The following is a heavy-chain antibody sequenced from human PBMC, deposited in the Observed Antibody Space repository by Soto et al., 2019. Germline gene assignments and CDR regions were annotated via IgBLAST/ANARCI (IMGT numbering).Heavy chain of an antibody. CDR1: GGTFSSYA. V-gene: IGHV1-69*01. J-gene: IGHJ4*02. D-gene: IGHD2-21*02. Sequence: QVQLVQSGAEVKKPGSSVKVSCKASGGTFSSYAISWVRQAPGQGLEWMGGIIPIFGTANYAQKFQGRVTITADESTSTAYMEVSSLRSEDTAVYYCARVLCGGDCYSPGATPYYFGYWGQGTLVTVSS. CDR2: IIPIFGTA. CDR3: ARVLCGGDCYSPGATPYYFGY.